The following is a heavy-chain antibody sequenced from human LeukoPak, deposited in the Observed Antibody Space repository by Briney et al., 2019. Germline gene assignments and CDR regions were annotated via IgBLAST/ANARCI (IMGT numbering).Heavy chain of an antibody. D-gene: IGHD3-3*01. CDR2: IKHDGSEK. Sequence: GGSLRLSCAASGFTFSNYWMTWVRQAPGKGLEWVANIKHDGSEKYYVDSMKGRFTISRDNAKNSLYLQMNSLRAEYTAVYYCARAAVSIFGVVIPYDYWGQGTLVTVSS. CDR1: GFTFSNYW. J-gene: IGHJ4*02. V-gene: IGHV3-7*01. CDR3: ARAAVSIFGVVIPYDY.